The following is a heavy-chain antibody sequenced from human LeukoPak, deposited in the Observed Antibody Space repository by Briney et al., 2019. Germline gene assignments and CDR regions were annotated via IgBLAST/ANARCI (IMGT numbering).Heavy chain of an antibody. J-gene: IGHJ4*02. CDR1: GFTFSSYG. CDR3: AKETADYYDSSGYGRGYFDY. CDR2: ISGSGGST. D-gene: IGHD3-22*01. V-gene: IGHV3-23*01. Sequence: PGGSLRLSCAASGFTFSSYGMSWVRQAPGKGLEWVSAISGSGGSTYYADSVKGRFTISRDNSKNTLYLQMNSLRAEDTAVYYCAKETADYYDSSGYGRGYFDYWGQGTLVTVSS.